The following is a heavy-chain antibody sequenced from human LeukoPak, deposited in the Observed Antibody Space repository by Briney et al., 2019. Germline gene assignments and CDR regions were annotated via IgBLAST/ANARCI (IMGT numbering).Heavy chain of an antibody. CDR1: GFTFCSYS. V-gene: IGHV3-21*01. D-gene: IGHD2-15*01. J-gene: IGHJ4*02. CDR3: ARSYCGGGSCYFNFFDF. Sequence: GGSLRLSCAASGFTFCSYSMNWVRQAPGKGLEWVSSISSSSSYIYYADSVRGRFTISRENAKNSLYLQMNSLRAEDTAVYYCARSYCGGGSCYFNFFDFWGQGTLVTVSS. CDR2: ISSSSSYI.